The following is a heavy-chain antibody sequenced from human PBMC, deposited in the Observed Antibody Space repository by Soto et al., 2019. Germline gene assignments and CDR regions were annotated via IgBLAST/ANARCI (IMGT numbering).Heavy chain of an antibody. CDR2: IYSGGNT. CDR3: AGATGRY. D-gene: IGHD1-1*01. Sequence: GGSLRLTCTASGFTVSSNYMTWVRQAPGKGLEWVSVIYSGGNTYYADSVKGRFTSSRDKSKNTLYLQMNSLRAEDTAVYYCAGATGRYWGQGTLVTVSS. CDR1: GFTVSSNY. J-gene: IGHJ4*02. V-gene: IGHV3-53*01.